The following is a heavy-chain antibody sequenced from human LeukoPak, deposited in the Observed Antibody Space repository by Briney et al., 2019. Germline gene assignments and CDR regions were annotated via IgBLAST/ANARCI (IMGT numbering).Heavy chain of an antibody. CDR2: ISSSDGII. Sequence: GGSLRLSCAASGFTFSSYEMNWVRQAPGKGLEWISYISSSDGIIYYADSLKGRFTISRDNAKKSLYLQMNSLRVEDTAVYYCARHQVGATGHLFDYWGQGTLVTVSS. J-gene: IGHJ4*02. CDR1: GFTFSSYE. CDR3: ARHQVGATGHLFDY. D-gene: IGHD1-26*01. V-gene: IGHV3-48*03.